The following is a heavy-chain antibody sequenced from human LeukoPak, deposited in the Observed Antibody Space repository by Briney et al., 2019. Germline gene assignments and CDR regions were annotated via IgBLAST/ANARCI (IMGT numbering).Heavy chain of an antibody. CDR1: GFTFSSYG. CDR2: IRYDESNK. V-gene: IGHV3-30*02. CDR3: AKRSNYDILTGYSSYYYYMDV. D-gene: IGHD3-9*01. Sequence: PGGSLRLSCAASGFTFSSYGMHWVRQAPGKALEGVAFIRYDESNKYYADYVKRRFTISRDNSKNTLYLQMNSLRAEDTAVYYCAKRSNYDILTGYSSYYYYMDVWGKGTTVTVSS. J-gene: IGHJ6*03.